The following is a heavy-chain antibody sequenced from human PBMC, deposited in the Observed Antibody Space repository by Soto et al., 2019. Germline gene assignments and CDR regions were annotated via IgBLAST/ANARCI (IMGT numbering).Heavy chain of an antibody. CDR2: INAGNGNT. CDR1: GSTFTSYA. Sequence: ASVKVSCKASGSTFTSYAMHWVRQAPGQRLEWMGWINAGNGNTKYSQKFQGRVTITRDTSASTAYMELSSLRSEDTAVYYCARDDSSGYNQFDYWGQGTLVTVSS. D-gene: IGHD3-22*01. V-gene: IGHV1-3*01. J-gene: IGHJ4*02. CDR3: ARDDSSGYNQFDY.